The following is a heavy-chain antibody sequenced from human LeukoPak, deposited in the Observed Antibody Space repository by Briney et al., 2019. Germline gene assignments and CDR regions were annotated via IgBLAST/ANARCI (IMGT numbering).Heavy chain of an antibody. CDR3: ARGRSSRGRTMIVVVRSGAFDI. D-gene: IGHD3-22*01. Sequence: SETLSLTCAVYGGSFSGYYWSWIRQPPGKGLEWIGEINHSGSTNYNPSLKSRVTISVDTSKNQFSLKLSSVSAADTAVYYCARGRSSRGRTMIVVVRSGAFDIWGQGTMVTVSS. J-gene: IGHJ3*02. CDR2: INHSGST. V-gene: IGHV4-34*01. CDR1: GGSFSGYY.